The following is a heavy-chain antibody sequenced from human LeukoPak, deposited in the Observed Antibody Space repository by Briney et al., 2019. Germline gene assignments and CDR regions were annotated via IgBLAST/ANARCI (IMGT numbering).Heavy chain of an antibody. J-gene: IGHJ6*03. CDR1: GFPFSIYG. CDR2: IKFDGSNK. CDR3: AKNSIVVQPDDNDNYYFYMDV. V-gene: IGHV3-30*02. D-gene: IGHD2-2*01. Sequence: GGSLRLSCSASGFPFSIYGMHWVRQAPGKGPEWVSFIKFDGSNKYYADSVRGRFTTSRDNSRNTLYLQMNSLRAEDTALYYCAKNSIVVQPDDNDNYYFYMDVWGKGTTVTVSS.